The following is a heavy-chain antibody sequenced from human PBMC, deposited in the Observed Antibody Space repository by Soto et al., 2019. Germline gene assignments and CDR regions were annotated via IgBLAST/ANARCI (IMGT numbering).Heavy chain of an antibody. J-gene: IGHJ3*02. V-gene: IGHV1-69*01. D-gene: IGHD3-22*01. CDR1: GGTFSSYA. Sequence: QVQLVQSGAEVKKPGSSVKVSCKASGGTFSSYAISWVRQAPGQGLEWMGGIIPIFGTANYAQKFQGRVTITADESMRTAYMELRSLRSEDTAVYYCARVLKGYYDSSGYAFDIWGQGTMVTVSS. CDR3: ARVLKGYYDSSGYAFDI. CDR2: IIPIFGTA.